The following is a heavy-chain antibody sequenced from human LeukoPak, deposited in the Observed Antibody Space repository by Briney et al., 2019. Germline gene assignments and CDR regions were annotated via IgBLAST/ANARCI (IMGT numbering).Heavy chain of an antibody. Sequence: PSETLSLTCTVSGDSLSSYYWSWIRQPPGKGLGWIGCISYSGGTNYNPSLKSRVTISVDTSKNQFSLKLSSVTAADTAVYYCARDRWFDPWGQGTLVTVSS. J-gene: IGHJ5*02. CDR3: ARDRWFDP. CDR1: GDSLSSYY. CDR2: ISYSGGT. V-gene: IGHV4-59*01.